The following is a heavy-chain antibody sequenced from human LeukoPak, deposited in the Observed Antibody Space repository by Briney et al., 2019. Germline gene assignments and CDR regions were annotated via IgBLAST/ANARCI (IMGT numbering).Heavy chain of an antibody. Sequence: SETLSLTCAVSGYSISSGYYWSWIRQPPGQGLEWIGSIYHSGSTYYNPSLKSRVTISVDTSKNQFSLKLSSVTAADTAVYYCARVGYCSSTSCPRGAVDYWGQGTLVTVSS. CDR2: IYHSGST. D-gene: IGHD2-2*01. CDR1: GYSISSGYY. V-gene: IGHV4-38-2*01. CDR3: ARVGYCSSTSCPRGAVDY. J-gene: IGHJ4*02.